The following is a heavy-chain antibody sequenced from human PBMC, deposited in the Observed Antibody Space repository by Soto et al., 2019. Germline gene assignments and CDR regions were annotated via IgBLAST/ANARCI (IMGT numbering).Heavy chain of an antibody. J-gene: IGHJ6*02. Sequence: ASVKVSCKASGGTFSSYTISWVRQAPGQGLEWMGRIIPILGIANYAQKFQGRVTITADKSTSTAYMELRSLRSDDTAVYYCAREGVAPYYYYGMDVWGQGTPVTVSS. V-gene: IGHV1-69*04. CDR2: IIPILGIA. D-gene: IGHD5-12*01. CDR1: GGTFSSYT. CDR3: AREGVAPYYYYGMDV.